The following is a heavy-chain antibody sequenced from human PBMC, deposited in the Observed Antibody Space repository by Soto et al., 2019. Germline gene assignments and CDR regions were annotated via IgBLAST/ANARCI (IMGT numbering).Heavy chain of an antibody. D-gene: IGHD2-15*01. V-gene: IGHV3-64*02. CDR1: GFTFSSYA. Sequence: EVQLVESGEGLVQPGGSLRLSCAASGFTFSSYAMHWVRQAPGKGLEYVSAISSNGGSTYYADSVKGRFTISRDNSKNTLYLQMASLRAEDMAVYYCARDACSGGSCYYDYWGQGTLVTVSS. CDR3: ARDACSGGSCYYDY. J-gene: IGHJ4*02. CDR2: ISSNGGST.